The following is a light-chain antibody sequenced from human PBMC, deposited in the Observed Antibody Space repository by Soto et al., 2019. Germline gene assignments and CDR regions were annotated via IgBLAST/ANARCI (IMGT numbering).Light chain of an antibody. Sequence: QSALTQPASVSGSPGQSITISCTGTNSDVGYYNFVSWYQQHPGKAPKLMVFEVSRRPSGVPDRLSGTKSGNTASLTISGLQAEDEADYYRASHTSSHSYVFGGGTKVTVL. CDR1: NSDVGYYNF. V-gene: IGLV2-14*01. CDR2: EVS. J-gene: IGLJ1*01. CDR3: ASHTSSHSYV.